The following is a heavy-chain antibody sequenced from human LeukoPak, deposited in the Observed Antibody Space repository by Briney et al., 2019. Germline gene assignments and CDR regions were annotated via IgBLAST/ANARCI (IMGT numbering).Heavy chain of an antibody. Sequence: GSLRLSCAASGFTFSSYAMSCVRQAPGKGLEWVSAISGSGGSTYYADSVKGRFTISRDNSKNTLYLQMNSMRAEDTAVYYCAKDNLGGATSDWGQGTLVTVSS. J-gene: IGHJ4*02. CDR3: AKDNLGGATSD. CDR2: ISGSGGST. CDR1: GFTFSSYA. D-gene: IGHD1-26*01. V-gene: IGHV3-23*01.